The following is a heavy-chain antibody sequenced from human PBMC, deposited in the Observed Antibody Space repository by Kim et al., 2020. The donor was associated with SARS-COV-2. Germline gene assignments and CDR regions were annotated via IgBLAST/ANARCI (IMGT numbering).Heavy chain of an antibody. CDR1: GFTFDDYA. CDR3: AKVSDGYYDSSGYYPSYYFDY. V-gene: IGHV3-9*01. J-gene: IGHJ4*02. CDR2: ISWNSGSI. D-gene: IGHD3-22*01. Sequence: SLRLSCAASGFTFDDYAMHWVRLAPGKGLEWVSGISWNSGSIGYADSVKGRFTISRDNAKNSLYLQMNSLRAEDTALYYCAKVSDGYYDSSGYYPSYYFDYWGQGTLVTVSS.